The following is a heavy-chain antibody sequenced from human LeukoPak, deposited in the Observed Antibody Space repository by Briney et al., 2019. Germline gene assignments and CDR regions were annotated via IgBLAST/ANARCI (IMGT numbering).Heavy chain of an antibody. V-gene: IGHV4-34*01. CDR1: GGSFSGYY. Sequence: SETLSLTCAVYGGSFSGYYWSWIRQPPGKGLEWIGEINHSGSTNYNPSLKSRVAISVDTSKNQFSLKLSSVTAADTAVYYCASRGRRGYSYGAYYYYGMDVWDKGTTVTVSS. D-gene: IGHD5-18*01. CDR3: ASRGRRGYSYGAYYYYGMDV. J-gene: IGHJ6*04. CDR2: INHSGST.